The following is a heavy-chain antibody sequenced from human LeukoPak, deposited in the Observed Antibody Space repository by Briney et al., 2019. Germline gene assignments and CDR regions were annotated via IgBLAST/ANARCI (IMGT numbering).Heavy chain of an antibody. V-gene: IGHV4-59*01. D-gene: IGHD6-6*01. J-gene: IGHJ4*02. CDR1: GGSISSYY. CDR2: IYYSGST. Sequence: SETLSLTCTVSGGSISSYYWSWIRQPPGKGLEWIGYIYYSGSTNYNPSLKSRVTISVDTSKNQFSLKLSSVTAADTAVYYCARGPHYSSSFDYWGQGTLATVSS. CDR3: ARGPHYSSSFDY.